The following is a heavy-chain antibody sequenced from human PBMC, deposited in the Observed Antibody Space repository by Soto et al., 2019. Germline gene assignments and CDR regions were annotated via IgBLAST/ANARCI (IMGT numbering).Heavy chain of an antibody. J-gene: IGHJ3*02. D-gene: IGHD4-17*01. V-gene: IGHV3-30-3*01. CDR2: ISYDGSNK. CDR3: ARTTTVTTFGAFDI. CDR1: GFTFSSYA. Sequence: GGSLRPSCAASGFTFSSYAMHWVRQAPGKGLEWVAVISYDGSNKYYADSVKGRFTISRDNSKNTLYLQMNSLRAEDTAVYYCARTTTVTTFGAFDIWGQGTMVTVSS.